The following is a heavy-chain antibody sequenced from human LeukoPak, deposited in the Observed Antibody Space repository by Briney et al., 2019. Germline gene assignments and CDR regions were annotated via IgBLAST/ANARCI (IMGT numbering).Heavy chain of an antibody. D-gene: IGHD6-13*01. J-gene: IGHJ6*02. CDR1: GFTFDDYA. V-gene: IGHV3-9*01. Sequence: PGRSLRLSCAASGFTFDDYAMHWVRQAPGKGLEWVSGISWNSGSIGYADSVKGRFTISRDNAKNSLYLQMNSLRAEDTALYYCAKDIGAGIAAAGSSIYYYYYGMDVWGQGTTVTVSS. CDR3: AKDIGAGIAAAGSSIYYYYYGMDV. CDR2: ISWNSGSI.